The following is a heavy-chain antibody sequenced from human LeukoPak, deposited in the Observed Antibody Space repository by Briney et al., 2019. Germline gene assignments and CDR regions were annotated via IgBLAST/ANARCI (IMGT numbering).Heavy chain of an antibody. CDR2: ILHDGSNK. CDR3: ARAGQREYFDY. D-gene: IGHD1-26*01. J-gene: IGHJ4*02. V-gene: IGHV3-33*01. CDR1: GFNFNTSG. Sequence: PGRSLRLSCAASGFNFNTSGMHWVRQAPGKGLEWVAVILHDGSNKNYADSVKGRFTISRDNSKNTLYLQMNSLKAEDTAVYYCARAGQREYFDYWGQGTLVTVSS.